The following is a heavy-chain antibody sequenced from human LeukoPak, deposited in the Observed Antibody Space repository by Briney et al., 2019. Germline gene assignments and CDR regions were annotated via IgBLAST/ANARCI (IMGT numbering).Heavy chain of an antibody. D-gene: IGHD6-13*01. CDR3: AKDRRSSSSNWFDP. J-gene: IGHJ5*02. CDR2: ISFDGSYK. V-gene: IGHV3-30*18. CDR1: GFTFSNYG. Sequence: GGSLRLSCVASGFTFSNYGMHWVRQAPGKGLEWVAVISFDGSYKYYTDSVKGRLTISRDNSKNTLYLQMNSLRAEDTAVYYCAKDRRSSSSNWFDPWGQGTLVTVSS.